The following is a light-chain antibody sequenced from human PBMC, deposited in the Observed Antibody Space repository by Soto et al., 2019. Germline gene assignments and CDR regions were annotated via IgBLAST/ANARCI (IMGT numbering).Light chain of an antibody. J-gene: IGLJ1*01. CDR2: DVS. CDR1: SSDVGGYNY. Sequence: QSALTHPASVSGYPGQSITISCTGTSSDVGGYNYVSWYQQHPGKAPKLMIYDVSNRPSGVSNRFSGSKSGNTASLTISGLQAEDEADYYCSSYTSSSTYVFGTGTKVTVL. V-gene: IGLV2-14*01. CDR3: SSYTSSSTYV.